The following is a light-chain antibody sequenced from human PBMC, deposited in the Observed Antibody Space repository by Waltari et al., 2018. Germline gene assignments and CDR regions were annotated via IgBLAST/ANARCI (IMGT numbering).Light chain of an antibody. J-gene: IGKJ2*01. CDR2: AAS. Sequence: DIQMTQSPSSLYASAGDRITITCRASQGINNYLGWYQQKPGKAPKRLIYAASSLESGVPSRFSGSGSGTDFTLTISSLQPEDFATYFCLQHDSLPYTFGQGTKVEI. CDR3: LQHDSLPYT. CDR1: QGINNY. V-gene: IGKV1-17*01.